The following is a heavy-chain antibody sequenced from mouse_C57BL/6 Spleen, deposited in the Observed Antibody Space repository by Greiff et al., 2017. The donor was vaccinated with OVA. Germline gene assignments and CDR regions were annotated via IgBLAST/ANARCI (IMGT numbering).Heavy chain of an antibody. CDR3: ARESYDWYYCDY. J-gene: IGHJ2*01. CDR2: IYPGDGDT. Sequence: VQLQQSGAELVKPGASVKISCKASGYAFSGYLMNWVKQRPGKGLEWIGQIYPGDGDTNYNGKFKGKAPLTADNSSSTASLPLSSLPAEDSAVYCGARESYDWYYCDYWGQGTTLTVSS. D-gene: IGHD2-4*01. CDR1: GYAFSGYL. V-gene: IGHV1-80*01.